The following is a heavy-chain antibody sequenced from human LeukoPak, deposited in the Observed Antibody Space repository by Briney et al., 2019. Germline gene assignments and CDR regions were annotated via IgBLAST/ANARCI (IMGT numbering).Heavy chain of an antibody. Sequence: GGSLRLSCAACGHTFSTHWMYWVRQAPGKEFVWVSRISGDGSLTSYADSVRGRFTISRDNAKETLYLQMTSLRVEDTAVYSCASLLSPYHGSGGGGMDVWGQGTTVTVSS. CDR1: GHTFSTHW. J-gene: IGHJ6*02. CDR3: ASLLSPYHGSGGGGMDV. CDR2: ISGDGSLT. V-gene: IGHV3-74*01. D-gene: IGHD3-10*01.